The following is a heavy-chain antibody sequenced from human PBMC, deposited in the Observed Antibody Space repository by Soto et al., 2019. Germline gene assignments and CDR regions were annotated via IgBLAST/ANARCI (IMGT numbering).Heavy chain of an antibody. Sequence: EVQLVESGGGLVQPGGSLRLSCAASGLTFSDYWMGWVRQAPGKGLEWVANIKEDGSEKYYVDSVKGRFTISRDNAKNSMYLQMNSLRVEDTAVFYCATQGPILIGYSYGYYFDYWGQGILVTVSS. D-gene: IGHD5-18*01. J-gene: IGHJ4*02. V-gene: IGHV3-7*01. CDR2: IKEDGSEK. CDR3: ATQGPILIGYSYGYYFDY. CDR1: GLTFSDYW.